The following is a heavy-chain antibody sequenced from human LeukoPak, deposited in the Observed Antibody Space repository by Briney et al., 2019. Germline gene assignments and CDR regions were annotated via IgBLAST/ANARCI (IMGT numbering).Heavy chain of an antibody. V-gene: IGHV4-39*01. Sequence: YPSETLSLTCTVSGGSFSNSGFYWGWIRQPPGKGLDWIAGISSSGSTYYNPSLKSRVTISVDTSKNQFSLKLSSVTAADTAMFYCARTRSTWPDPFDSWGQGILVTVSS. CDR2: ISSSGST. CDR3: ARTRSTWPDPFDS. CDR1: GGSFSNSGFY. J-gene: IGHJ4*02. D-gene: IGHD6-13*01.